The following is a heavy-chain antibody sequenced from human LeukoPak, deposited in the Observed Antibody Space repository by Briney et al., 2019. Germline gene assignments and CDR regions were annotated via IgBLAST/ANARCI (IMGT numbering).Heavy chain of an antibody. Sequence: QSGGSLRLSCAASGFSFSSSSMHWVRQAPGKGLEWVSFISSSSSTKYYADSVKGRFTISRDNAKNSLYLQMSSLRDEDTAVYYCARDYGGSYFYYFDYWGQGTLVTVSS. V-gene: IGHV3-48*02. D-gene: IGHD1-26*01. CDR1: GFSFSSSS. CDR3: ARDYGGSYFYYFDY. J-gene: IGHJ4*02. CDR2: ISSSSSTK.